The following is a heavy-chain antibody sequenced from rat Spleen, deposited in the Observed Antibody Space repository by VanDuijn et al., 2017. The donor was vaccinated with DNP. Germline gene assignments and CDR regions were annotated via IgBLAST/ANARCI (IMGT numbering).Heavy chain of an antibody. CDR3: ARWVYYYFDY. V-gene: IGHV5-25*01. CDR1: GFTFSAYY. Sequence: EVQLVESGGGLVQPGRSLKLSCAASGFTFSAYYMAWVRQTPTKGLEWVTSISPSGGSTDYRDSVKGRFSVSRENAKNSLYLQMDSLRSEDTATYYCARWVYYYFDYWGQGVMVTISS. J-gene: IGHJ2*01. D-gene: IGHD1-1*01. CDR2: ISPSGGST.